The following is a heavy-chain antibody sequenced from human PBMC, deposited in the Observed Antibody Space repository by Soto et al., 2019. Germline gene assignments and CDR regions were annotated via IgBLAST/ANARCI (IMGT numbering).Heavy chain of an antibody. Sequence: QVQLVESGGGVVQPGKSLRLSCAACGFTFSSYAMHWARQAPGKGLEWVTVISIRGGDEYYAESVRGRFTISRYYSKNTLYLQMDSLRVEDTAVYYCARGTIVARQHLDYWGQATLVTVSS. CDR3: ARGTIVARQHLDY. J-gene: IGHJ4*02. CDR2: ISIRGGDE. V-gene: IGHV3-30*03. D-gene: IGHD6-6*01. CDR1: GFTFSSYA.